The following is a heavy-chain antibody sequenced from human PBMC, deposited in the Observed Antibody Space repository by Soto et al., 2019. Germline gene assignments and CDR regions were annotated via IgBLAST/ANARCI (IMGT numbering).Heavy chain of an antibody. D-gene: IGHD5-12*01. J-gene: IGHJ4*02. V-gene: IGHV3-48*03. Sequence: EAQLVESGGGLVQPGGSLRLSCEASGFSFSTHEMIWVRQSPGRGLEWISYITTSGTVYSADSVKGRFIIARDNAKNSLFLQMNGLRAEDSAVYYCAAYVIAPASLPTTYWGQGTLVTVSS. CDR3: AAYVIAPASLPTTY. CDR1: GFSFSTHE. CDR2: ITTSGTV.